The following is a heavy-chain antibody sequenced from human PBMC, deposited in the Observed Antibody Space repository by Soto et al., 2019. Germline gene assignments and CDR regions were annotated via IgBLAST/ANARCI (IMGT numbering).Heavy chain of an antibody. Sequence: QAQVVQSGAEVRKPGSSVKLSCKASEGTFNSYAIAWVRQAPGQGLEWMGGIIPYHNTLNYEQKFQDRVTITADDSTNTVYMELSSLRSDDTAVYFCASGASRWYPYFFDSWAQGTLVPVSS. J-gene: IGHJ4*02. CDR2: IIPYHNTL. CDR1: EGTFNSYA. D-gene: IGHD6-13*01. V-gene: IGHV1-69*01. CDR3: ASGASRWYPYFFDS.